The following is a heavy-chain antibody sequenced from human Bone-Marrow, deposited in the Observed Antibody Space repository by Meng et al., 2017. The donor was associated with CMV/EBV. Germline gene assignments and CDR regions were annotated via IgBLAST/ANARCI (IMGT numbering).Heavy chain of an antibody. CDR2: ITSSSTLI. Sequence: GESLKISCAASGFTLSSYAMIWVRQTPGKGLEWLSFITSSSTLIYQADSVKGRFTVSRDNAKNSLYLQMNSPRAEDTAIYYCARDPDHSHGGSGRCLDYWGQGTLVTVSS. CDR1: GFTLSSYA. V-gene: IGHV3-21*01. CDR3: ARDPDHSHGGSGRCLDY. D-gene: IGHD3-10*01. J-gene: IGHJ4*02.